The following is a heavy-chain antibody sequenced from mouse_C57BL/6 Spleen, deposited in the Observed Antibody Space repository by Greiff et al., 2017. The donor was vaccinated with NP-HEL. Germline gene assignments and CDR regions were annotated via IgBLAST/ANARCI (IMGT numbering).Heavy chain of an antibody. D-gene: IGHD1-1*01. J-gene: IGHJ1*03. CDR2: INPNNGGT. Sequence: EVQLQQSGPELVKPGASVKISCKASGYTFTDYYMNWVKQSHGKSLEWIGDINPNNGGTSYNQKFKGKATLTVDKSSSTAYMELRSLTSEDSAVYYCAITGYYGSSFWYFDVWGTGTTVTVSS. CDR1: GYTFTDYY. V-gene: IGHV1-26*01. CDR3: AITGYYGSSFWYFDV.